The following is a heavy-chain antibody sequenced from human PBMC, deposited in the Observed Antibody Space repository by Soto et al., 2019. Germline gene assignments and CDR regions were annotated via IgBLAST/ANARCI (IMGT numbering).Heavy chain of an antibody. J-gene: IGHJ4*02. D-gene: IGHD1-1*01. CDR2: ISAHNGNT. V-gene: IGHV1-18*01. Sequence: QVHLVQSGAEVKKPGASVKVSCKASGYTFTSYGITWVRQAPGQGLEWMGWISAHNGNTDYAQKLQGRVIVTRDTSTSTAYMELRSLISDDTPVYYCARGRYGDYWGQGALVPVSS. CDR1: GYTFTSYG. CDR3: ARGRYGDY.